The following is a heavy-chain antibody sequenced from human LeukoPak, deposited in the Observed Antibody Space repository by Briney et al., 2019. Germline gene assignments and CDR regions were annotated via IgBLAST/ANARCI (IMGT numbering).Heavy chain of an antibody. CDR3: ASSGRGGSYYYYFGMDV. Sequence: SQTLSLTCTVASGSISSVSYYWGWVRHPPGKGLEWIASMYDSGGTYYSPCLKGRVTVSVHTAKNPCYLAASAVTAAQTAADCCASSGRGGSYYYYFGMDVSGQGTTVIVSS. V-gene: IGHV4-39*01. CDR1: SGSISSVSYY. J-gene: IGHJ6*02. D-gene: IGHD1-26*01. CDR2: MYDSGGT.